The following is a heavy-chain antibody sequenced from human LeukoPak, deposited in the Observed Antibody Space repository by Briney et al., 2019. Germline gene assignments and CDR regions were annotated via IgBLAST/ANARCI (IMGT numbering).Heavy chain of an antibody. V-gene: IGHV3-7*01. CDR1: GFTFSSYA. CDR2: MRQDGGEI. J-gene: IGHJ4*02. CDR3: ARRVSGREKYFDY. D-gene: IGHD6-19*01. Sequence: GRSLRLSCAASGFTFSSYAMHWVRQAPGKGLEWVANMRQDGGEIYYVDSVKGRFTISRDNAKNSLSLQMNGLRAEDTAVYYCARRVSGREKYFDYWGQGTLVTVSS.